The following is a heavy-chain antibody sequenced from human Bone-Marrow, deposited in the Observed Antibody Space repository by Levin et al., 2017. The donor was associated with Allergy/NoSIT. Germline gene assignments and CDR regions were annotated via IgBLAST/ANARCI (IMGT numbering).Heavy chain of an antibody. V-gene: IGHV4-34*01. J-gene: IGHJ5*02. Sequence: GSLRLSCAVYGGSFSGYYWSWIRQPPGKGLEWIDEINHSGSTNDNPSLKSRVTMSVDTSKNQFSLKLSSVTAADTAVYYCARRPYSAGFDPWGQGTLVTVSS. CDR1: GGSFSGYY. CDR3: ARRPYSAGFDP. D-gene: IGHD2-21*01. CDR2: INHSGST.